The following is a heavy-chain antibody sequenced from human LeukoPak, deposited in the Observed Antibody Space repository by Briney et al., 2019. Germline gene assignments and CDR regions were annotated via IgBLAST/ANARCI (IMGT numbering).Heavy chain of an antibody. Sequence: NAGGSLRLSCAASGFTFRNAWTSWVRQAPGKGLEWVGLIKSKTDGGTTDYAAPVKGRITISSDESKNTLYLQMNSLKTEDTDVYYCTTVTIKVYWGQGTLVTVSS. CDR3: TTVTIKVY. D-gene: IGHD1-1*01. V-gene: IGHV3-15*01. J-gene: IGHJ4*02. CDR1: GFTFRNAW. CDR2: IKSKTDGGTT.